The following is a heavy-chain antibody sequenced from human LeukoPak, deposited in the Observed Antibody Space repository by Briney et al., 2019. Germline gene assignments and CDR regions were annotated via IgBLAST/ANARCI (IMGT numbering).Heavy chain of an antibody. Sequence: QPGRSLRLSCAASGFTFSSYGMHWVRQAPGKGPEWVAVIWYDGSNKYYADSVKGRFTISRDNSKNTLYLQMNSLRAEDTAVYYCAREGRSSGWHYFEYWGQGTLVTVSS. CDR3: AREGRSSGWHYFEY. CDR1: GFTFSSYG. D-gene: IGHD6-19*01. V-gene: IGHV3-33*01. J-gene: IGHJ4*02. CDR2: IWYDGSNK.